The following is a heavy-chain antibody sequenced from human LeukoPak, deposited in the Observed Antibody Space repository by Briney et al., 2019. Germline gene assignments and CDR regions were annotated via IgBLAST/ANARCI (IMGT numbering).Heavy chain of an antibody. J-gene: IGHJ5*02. V-gene: IGHV4-39*01. CDR2: IYYSGST. Sequence: SETLSLPCTVSGGSISSSSYYWGWIRQPPGKGLEWIGSIYYSGSTYYNPSLKSRVTISVDTSKNQFSLKLSSITAPDTAVYYCARAIMTHNWFDPWGQGTLVTVSS. CDR1: GGSISSSSYY. D-gene: IGHD3-16*01. CDR3: ARAIMTHNWFDP.